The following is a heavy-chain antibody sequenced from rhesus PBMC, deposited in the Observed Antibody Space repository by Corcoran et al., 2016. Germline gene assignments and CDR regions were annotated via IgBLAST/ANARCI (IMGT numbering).Heavy chain of an antibody. CDR2: IYGSVSST. V-gene: IGHV4-169*02. CDR3: ASDPDTAGTGPFDY. CDR1: GGSISSSY. J-gene: IGHJ4*01. D-gene: IGHD5-30*01. Sequence: QLQLQESGPGLVKPSETLSVTCAVSGGSISSSYWSWIRPAPGKGLEWIGYIYGSVSSTNYNPSLKSRVTLSVDTSKNQRSLKLSSVTAADTAVYYCASDPDTAGTGPFDYWGQGVLVTVSS.